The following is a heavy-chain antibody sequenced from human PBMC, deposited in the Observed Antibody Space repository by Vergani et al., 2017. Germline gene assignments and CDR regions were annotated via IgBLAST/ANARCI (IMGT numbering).Heavy chain of an antibody. CDR3: AKCFSCSTYDYYYYMDV. V-gene: IGHV3-30*18. Sequence: QVQLVESGGGVVQPGRSLRLSCAASGFTFSSYGMHWVRQAPGKGLEWVAVISYDGSNKYYADSVKGRFTISRDNSKNTLYLQMNSLRAEDTAVYYCAKCFSCSTYDYYYYMDVWGKGTTVTVSS. CDR1: GFTFSSYG. CDR2: ISYDGSNK. J-gene: IGHJ6*03. D-gene: IGHD2-2*02.